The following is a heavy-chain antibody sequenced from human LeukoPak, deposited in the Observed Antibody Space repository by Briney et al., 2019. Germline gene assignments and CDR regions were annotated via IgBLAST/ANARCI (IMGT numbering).Heavy chain of an antibody. CDR2: ISPTSSYI. CDR1: GFTFSSYN. CDR3: ARSSGWYHRGPDYYYYYMDV. Sequence: GGSLRLSCAASGFTFSSYNMNWVRQAPGKGLEWVSSISPTSSYISYADSVKGRFTISRDNAKNSLYLQMNSLRAEDTAVYYCARSSGWYHRGPDYYYYYMDVWGKGTTVTVS. D-gene: IGHD6-19*01. V-gene: IGHV3-21*01. J-gene: IGHJ6*03.